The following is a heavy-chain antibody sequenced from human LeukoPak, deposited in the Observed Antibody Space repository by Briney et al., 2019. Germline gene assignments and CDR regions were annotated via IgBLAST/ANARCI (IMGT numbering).Heavy chain of an antibody. CDR1: GGTFSSYA. CDR3: ARGWSGSYPDY. CDR2: IIPIFGTA. J-gene: IGHJ4*02. D-gene: IGHD1-26*01. V-gene: IGHV1-69*05. Sequence: GASVKVSCKASGGTFSSYAISWVRQAPGQGLEWMGGIIPIFGTANYAQKFQGRVTITRNTSISTAYMELSSLRSEDTAVYYCARGWSGSYPDYWGQGTLVTVSS.